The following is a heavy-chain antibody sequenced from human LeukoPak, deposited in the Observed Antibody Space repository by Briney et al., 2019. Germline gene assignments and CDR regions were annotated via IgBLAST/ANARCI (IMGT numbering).Heavy chain of an antibody. J-gene: IGHJ4*02. CDR2: IDPSDSYT. CDR1: GYSFTSYW. V-gene: IGHV5-10-1*01. Sequence: RTGESLKISYKGSGYSFTSYWISWVRQMPGKGLEWMGRIDPSDSYTNYSPSFQGHVTISADKSISTAYLQWSSLKASDTAMYYCARHGLYGQFTIFGVVINYFDYWGQGTLVTVSS. D-gene: IGHD3-3*01. CDR3: ARHGLYGQFTIFGVVINYFDY.